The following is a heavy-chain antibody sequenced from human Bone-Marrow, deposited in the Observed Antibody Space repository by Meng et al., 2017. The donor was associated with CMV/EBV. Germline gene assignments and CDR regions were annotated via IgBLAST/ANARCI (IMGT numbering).Heavy chain of an antibody. V-gene: IGHV4-59*08. Sequence: SETLSLTCTVPGCSISSYYWSWIRQPPGKGLEWIGYIYYSGSTNYNPSLKSRVTISVDTSKNQFSLKLSSVTAADTAVYYCARRSSIGVVSIRYYFDYWGQGTLVTVSS. J-gene: IGHJ4*02. D-gene: IGHD3-3*01. CDR2: IYYSGST. CDR3: ARRSSIGVVSIRYYFDY. CDR1: GCSISSYY.